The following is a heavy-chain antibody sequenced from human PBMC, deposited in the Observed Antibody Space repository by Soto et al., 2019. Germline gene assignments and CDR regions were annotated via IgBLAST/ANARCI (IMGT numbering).Heavy chain of an antibody. CDR2: MNPNSGNT. Sequence: ASVKVSCKASGYTFTSYDINWVRQAPGQGLEWMGWMNPNSGNTGYAQKFQGRVTMTRNTSISTAYMELSSLRYEDTAVYYCARGAPYYDILTGYYYYYYYGMDVWGQGTTVTVSS. CDR1: GYTFTSYD. CDR3: ARGAPYYDILTGYYYYYYYGMDV. D-gene: IGHD3-9*01. V-gene: IGHV1-8*01. J-gene: IGHJ6*02.